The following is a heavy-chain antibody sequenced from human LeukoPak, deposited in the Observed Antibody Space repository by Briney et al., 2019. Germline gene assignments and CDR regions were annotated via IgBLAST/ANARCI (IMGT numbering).Heavy chain of an antibody. D-gene: IGHD3-22*01. J-gene: IGHJ4*02. V-gene: IGHV3-23*01. Sequence: TGGSLRLSCAVSGITLSNYGMSWVRQAPGKGLEWVAGISGSGGGTNYADSAKGRFTISRDNDRNTLYLQMNSLRVEDTAAYFCAKRGVVIRVILVGFHKEAYYFDSWGQGALVTVSS. CDR3: AKRGVVIRVILVGFHKEAYYFDS. CDR2: ISGSGGGT. CDR1: GITLSNYG.